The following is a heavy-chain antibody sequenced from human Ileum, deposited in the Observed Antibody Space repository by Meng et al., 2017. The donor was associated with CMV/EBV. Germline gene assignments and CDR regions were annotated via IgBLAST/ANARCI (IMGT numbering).Heavy chain of an antibody. CDR1: GGSTCSYY. CDR2: IYTSGIT. J-gene: IGHJ4*02. V-gene: IGHV4-4*07. CDR3: AREVGGVWGSYRYFAY. Sequence: LTVAGLGLLKPSAPLSLTCAVSGGSTCSYYWSVIRKPAGKVLVLIGRIYTSGITNSNPSRKSRVTMSVDTSKNQFSLKLSSGTAADTAVYYCAREVGGVWGSYRYFAYWGQGTLVTVSS. D-gene: IGHD3-16*02.